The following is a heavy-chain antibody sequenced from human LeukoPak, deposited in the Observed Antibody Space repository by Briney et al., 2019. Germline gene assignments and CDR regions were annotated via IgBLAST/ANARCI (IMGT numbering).Heavy chain of an antibody. CDR3: ARDAMIVVVDAFDI. V-gene: IGHV4-61*02. CDR1: GGSISSGSYY. CDR2: IYTSGST. D-gene: IGHD3-22*01. J-gene: IGHJ3*02. Sequence: PSETLSLTCTVSGGSISSGSYYWSWIRQPAGKGLEWIGRIYTSGSTNYNPSLKSRVTISVDTSKNQFSLKLSSVTAADTAVYNCARDAMIVVVDAFDIWGQGTMVTVSS.